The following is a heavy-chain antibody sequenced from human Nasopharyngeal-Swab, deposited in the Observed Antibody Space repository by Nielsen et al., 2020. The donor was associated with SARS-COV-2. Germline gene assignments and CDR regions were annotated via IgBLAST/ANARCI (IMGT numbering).Heavy chain of an antibody. V-gene: IGHV2-70*11. CDR2: IGWDDDK. Sequence: WIRQPPGKALEWLARIGWDDDKYYSTSLKTRLTISKDTSKNQVVLTMTNMDPVDTATYYCARTSYYDFWSGYAQPESITPHFDYWGQGTLVTVSS. CDR3: ARTSYYDFWSGYAQPESITPHFDY. D-gene: IGHD3-3*01. J-gene: IGHJ4*02.